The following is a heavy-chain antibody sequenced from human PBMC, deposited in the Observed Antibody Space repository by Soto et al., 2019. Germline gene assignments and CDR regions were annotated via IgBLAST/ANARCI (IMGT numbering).Heavy chain of an antibody. D-gene: IGHD1-26*01. J-gene: IGHJ6*02. CDR2: INSDGSST. V-gene: IGHV3-74*01. Sequence: EVQLVESGGGLVQPGGSLRLSCAASGFTFSRYWMHWVRQAPGKGLVWVSRINSDGSSTSYADSVKGRFTISRDTDKNMLYLKMKSLRAEDTAVYYCARDSGSRLYYYGMDVWGQGTTVTVSS. CDR3: ARDSGSRLYYYGMDV. CDR1: GFTFSRYW.